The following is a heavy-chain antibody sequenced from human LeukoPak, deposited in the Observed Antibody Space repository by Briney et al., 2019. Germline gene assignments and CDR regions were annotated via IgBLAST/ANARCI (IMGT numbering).Heavy chain of an antibody. CDR2: ISGSGGST. CDR1: GFTFSSYA. D-gene: IGHD2-15*01. Sequence: GGSLRLSCAASGFTFSSYAMSWVRQAPGKGLEWVSAISGSGGSTYYADSVKGRFTISRDNVKNSLYLQMNSLRAEDTAVYYCARDLCSGGSCYRNWGQGTLVTVSS. J-gene: IGHJ4*02. V-gene: IGHV3-23*01. CDR3: ARDLCSGGSCYRN.